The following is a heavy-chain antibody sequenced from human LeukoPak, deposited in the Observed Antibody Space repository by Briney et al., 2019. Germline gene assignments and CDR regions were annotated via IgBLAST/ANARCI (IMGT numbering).Heavy chain of an antibody. CDR1: GFRFGSFW. D-gene: IGHD1-26*01. Sequence: GGSLRLSCAASGFRFGSFWMTWIRQAPGKGLEWVGHIKEDGSQTNYIDSVTGRFTISRDNTKDSLYLQMNSLRAEDTAVYYCARVSREWVLPVLAPLDYWGQGTLVTVSS. CDR3: ARVSREWVLPVLAPLDY. CDR2: IKEDGSQT. J-gene: IGHJ4*02. V-gene: IGHV3-7*01.